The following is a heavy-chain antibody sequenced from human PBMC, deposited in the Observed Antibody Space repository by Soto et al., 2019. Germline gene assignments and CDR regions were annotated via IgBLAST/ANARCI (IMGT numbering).Heavy chain of an antibody. CDR3: ARGGQQWLEDFDY. CDR2: INHSGST. CDR1: GGSFSGYY. J-gene: IGHJ4*02. Sequence: SETLSLTCAVYGGSFSGYYWSWIRQPPGKGLEWIGEINHSGSTNYNPSLKSRVTISVDTSKNQFSLKLSPVTAADTAVYYCARGGQQWLEDFDYWGQGTLVTVSS. D-gene: IGHD6-19*01. V-gene: IGHV4-34*01.